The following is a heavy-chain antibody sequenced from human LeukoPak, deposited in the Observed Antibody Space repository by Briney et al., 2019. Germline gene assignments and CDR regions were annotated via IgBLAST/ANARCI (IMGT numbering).Heavy chain of an antibody. Sequence: ASVKVSCKASGYTFTGYYMHWVRQAPGQGLEWMGWINPNSGGTNYAQKFQGRVTMTRDTSISTAYMELSRLRSDDTAVYYCARDPSRGYILTGYDAFDIWGQGTMVTVSS. CDR1: GYTFTGYY. J-gene: IGHJ3*02. D-gene: IGHD3-9*01. CDR2: INPNSGGT. V-gene: IGHV1-2*02. CDR3: ARDPSRGYILTGYDAFDI.